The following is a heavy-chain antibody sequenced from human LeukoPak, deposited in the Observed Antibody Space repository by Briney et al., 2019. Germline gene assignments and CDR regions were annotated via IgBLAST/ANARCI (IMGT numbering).Heavy chain of an antibody. Sequence: GGSLRLSCAASGFTLRSYAMSWVRQAPGKGLEWVSAISGSGGNTYYADSVKGRFTISRDNSKNTVYLQMNSLRAEDTAVYYCARDHQSTYYYGSGSKFFDYWGQGTLVTVSS. J-gene: IGHJ4*02. D-gene: IGHD3-10*01. CDR2: ISGSGGNT. V-gene: IGHV3-23*01. CDR3: ARDHQSTYYYGSGSKFFDY. CDR1: GFTLRSYA.